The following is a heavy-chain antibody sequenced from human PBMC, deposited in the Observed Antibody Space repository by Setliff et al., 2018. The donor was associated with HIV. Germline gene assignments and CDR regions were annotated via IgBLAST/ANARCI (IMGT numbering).Heavy chain of an antibody. CDR3: AKDQVMRPITGYYYGMDV. CDR2: ITYSGST. J-gene: IGHJ6*02. V-gene: IGHV4-31*03. CDR1: GGSISRVGYY. D-gene: IGHD3-16*01. Sequence: SETLSLTCSVSGGSISRVGYYWSWIRQHPGKGLEWIGYITYSGSTYYNPSLMSRVSISPDTSKNQFSLKLTSVTAADTAVYYCAKDQVMRPITGYYYGMDVWGQGTTVTVSS.